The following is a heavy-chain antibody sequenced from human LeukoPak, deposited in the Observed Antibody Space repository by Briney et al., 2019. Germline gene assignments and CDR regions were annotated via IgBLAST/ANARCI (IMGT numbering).Heavy chain of an antibody. Sequence: GGSLRLSCAASGFTFSSYGMHWVRQAPGKGLEWVAFIRYDGSNKYYADSVKGRFTISRDNTKNTLYLQMNSLRAEDTAVYYCAKSHRPPITIFGVVGDAFDIWGQGTMVTVSS. J-gene: IGHJ3*02. D-gene: IGHD3-3*01. CDR3: AKSHRPPITIFGVVGDAFDI. V-gene: IGHV3-30*02. CDR1: GFTFSSYG. CDR2: IRYDGSNK.